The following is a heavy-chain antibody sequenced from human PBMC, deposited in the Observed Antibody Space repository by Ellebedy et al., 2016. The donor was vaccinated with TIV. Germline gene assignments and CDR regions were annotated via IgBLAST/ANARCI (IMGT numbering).Heavy chain of an antibody. CDR3: VRAPRGQYYFDY. D-gene: IGHD5-12*01. Sequence: GGSLRLXXAASGFTFSSYSVNWVRQAPGKGLEWVSSISSSGTYIYYVDSVKGRFTISRDNSKNTLYLEMNSLRAEDTAVYYCVRAPRGQYYFDYWGQGTLVTVSS. V-gene: IGHV3-21*01. CDR1: GFTFSSYS. CDR2: ISSSGTYI. J-gene: IGHJ4*02.